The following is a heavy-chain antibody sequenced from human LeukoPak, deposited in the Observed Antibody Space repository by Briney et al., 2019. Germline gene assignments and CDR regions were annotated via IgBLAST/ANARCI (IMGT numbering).Heavy chain of an antibody. D-gene: IGHD3-10*01. CDR2: ISSSGSSI. V-gene: IGHV3-11*01. CDR3: AREFRGWQDTTVVYYFAY. Sequence: GGSLRLSCVVSGFTFSDSYMSWIRQAPGKGLEWVSQISSSGSSIQYADSVKGRFTISGDNAKNSLYLQMDSLRAEDTAVYYCAREFRGWQDTTVVYYFAYWGQGTLVTVSS. J-gene: IGHJ4*02. CDR1: GFTFSDSY.